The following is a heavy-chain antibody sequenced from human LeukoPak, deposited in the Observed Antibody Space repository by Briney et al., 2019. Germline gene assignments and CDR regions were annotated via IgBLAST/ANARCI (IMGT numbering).Heavy chain of an antibody. J-gene: IGHJ3*02. D-gene: IGHD4-17*01. CDR2: IWYDGSNK. Sequence: GRSLRLSCAASGFTFSSYGMHWVRQAPGKGLEWVAVIWYDGSNKYYADSVKGRFTISRDNSKNTLYLQMNSLRAEDTAVYYCARDATTVRAFDIWGQGTMVTVSS. CDR3: ARDATTVRAFDI. V-gene: IGHV3-33*01. CDR1: GFTFSSYG.